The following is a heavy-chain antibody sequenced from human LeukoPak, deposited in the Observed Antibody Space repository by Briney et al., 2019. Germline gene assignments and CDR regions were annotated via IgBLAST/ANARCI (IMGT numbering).Heavy chain of an antibody. D-gene: IGHD3-10*01. CDR2: ISYDGSNK. CDR1: GFTFSSYA. CDR3: ARDRGPIPSGLTYHYYGMDV. V-gene: IGHV3-30-3*01. Sequence: GSLRLSCAASGFTFSSYAMHWVRQAPGKGLEWVAVISYDGSNKYYADSVKGRFTISRDNSKNTLYLQMNSLRAEDTAVYYCARDRGPIPSGLTYHYYGMDVWGQGTTVTVSS. J-gene: IGHJ6*02.